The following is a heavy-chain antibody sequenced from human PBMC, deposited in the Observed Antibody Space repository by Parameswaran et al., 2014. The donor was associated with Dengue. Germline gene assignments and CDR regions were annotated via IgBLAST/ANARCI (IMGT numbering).Heavy chain of an antibody. V-gene: IGHV3-7*03. J-gene: IGHJ4*02. D-gene: IGHD2-2*01. Sequence: VRQAPGKGLEWVANIKQDGSEKYYVDSVKGRFTISRDNAKNSLYLQMNSLRAEDTAVYYCARGVVPAAIGAGYWGQGTLVTVSS. CDR2: IKQDGSEK. CDR3: ARGVVPAAIGAGY.